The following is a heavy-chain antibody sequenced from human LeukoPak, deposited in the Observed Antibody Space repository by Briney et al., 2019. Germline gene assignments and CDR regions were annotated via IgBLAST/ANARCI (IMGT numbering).Heavy chain of an antibody. J-gene: IGHJ3*02. CDR2: IYYSAST. V-gene: IGHV4-59*11. CDR3: ARDQDPYDSSGYYGNDAFDI. D-gene: IGHD3-22*01. Sequence: SETLSLTCTVSGGSIISHCWSWIRQPPGKGLEWVGYIYYSASTNYNPSLKSRVTISVDTSNNQFSLKLLSVTDADTAVYYCARDQDPYDSSGYYGNDAFDIWGQGTMVTVSS. CDR1: GGSIISHC.